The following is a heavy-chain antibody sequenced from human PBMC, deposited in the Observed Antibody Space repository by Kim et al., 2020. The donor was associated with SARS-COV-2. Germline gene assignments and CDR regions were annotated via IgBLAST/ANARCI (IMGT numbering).Heavy chain of an antibody. CDR2: TRNKANSYTT. CDR1: GFTFSDHY. Sequence: GGSLRLSCAASGFTFSDHYMDWVRQAPGKGLEWVGRTRNKANSYTTEYAASVKGRFTISRDDSKNSLYLQMNSLKTEDTAVYYCAIAVAGKSWLTGDAFDIWGQGTMVTVSS. V-gene: IGHV3-72*01. J-gene: IGHJ3*02. D-gene: IGHD6-19*01. CDR3: AIAVAGKSWLTGDAFDI.